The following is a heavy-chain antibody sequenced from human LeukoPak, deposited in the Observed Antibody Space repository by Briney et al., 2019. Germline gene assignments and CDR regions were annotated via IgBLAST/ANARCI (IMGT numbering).Heavy chain of an antibody. CDR1: GGTFSSYA. CDR2: IIPIFGIA. J-gene: IGHJ6*02. V-gene: IGHV1-69*04. Sequence: SVKVSCKASGGTFSSYAISWVRQAPGQGLEWMGRIIPIFGIANYAQKFQGRVTITADKSTSTAYMELSSLRSEDTAVYYCARGLSDSSSLYYFHGMDVWGQGTTVTVSS. D-gene: IGHD6-6*01. CDR3: ARGLSDSSSLYYFHGMDV.